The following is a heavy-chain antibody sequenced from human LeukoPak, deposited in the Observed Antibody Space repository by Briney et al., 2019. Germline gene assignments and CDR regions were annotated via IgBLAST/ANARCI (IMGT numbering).Heavy chain of an antibody. V-gene: IGHV4-34*01. CDR2: INHSGST. J-gene: IGHJ6*03. CDR1: GGFFSGYY. D-gene: IGHD3-10*01. CDR3: ARRLGRKFGERFYYYHYMDV. Sequence: PSETLSLTCAVYGGFFSGYYWSWIRQPPGKGLEWIGEINHSGSTNYNPSLKSRVTISVDTSKNQFSLKLSSVTAADTAVYYCARRLGRKFGERFYYYHYMDVWGKGTTVTISS.